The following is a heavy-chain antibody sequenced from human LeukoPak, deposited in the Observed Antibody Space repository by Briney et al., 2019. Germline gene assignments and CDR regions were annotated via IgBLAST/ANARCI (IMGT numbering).Heavy chain of an antibody. J-gene: IGHJ5*02. V-gene: IGHV1-8*01. D-gene: IGHD2-15*01. Sequence: ASVKVSCKASGYTFTMYDINWVRQATGQGLEWMGGMNPNSGNTGYAQKFQGRVTMTRNTSISTAYMELSSLRSEDTAVYYCARARFVAATRGGDWFDPWGQGTLVTVSS. CDR1: GYTFTMYD. CDR3: ARARFVAATRGGDWFDP. CDR2: MNPNSGNT.